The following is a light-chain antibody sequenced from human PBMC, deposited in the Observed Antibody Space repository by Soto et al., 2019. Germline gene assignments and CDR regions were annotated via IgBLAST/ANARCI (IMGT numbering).Light chain of an antibody. V-gene: IGLV2-14*01. CDR1: SSDVGGYNY. J-gene: IGLJ1*01. Sequence: QSALTQPASVSGSPGQSITISCTGTSSDVGGYNYVSLYQQHPGKAPKIMIYEVSNRPSGVSNRFSGSKSGNTASLTSSGLKAEDEADYYCSAYTSSSIDYVFGTGTKVTVL. CDR2: EVS. CDR3: SAYTSSSIDYV.